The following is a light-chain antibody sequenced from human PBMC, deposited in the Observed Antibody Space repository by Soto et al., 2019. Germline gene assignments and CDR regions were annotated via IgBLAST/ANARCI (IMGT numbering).Light chain of an antibody. CDR3: QQRNIWPPVT. CDR2: GAF. V-gene: IGKV3-11*01. Sequence: DIVLTQSPGTLSLSPGERATLSCRASPSVTNYLAWYQQKPGQAPRLVIYGAFNRATGIPARFSGSGSGTDFTLTISSLEPEDFAVYYCQQRNIWPPVTFGQGTRLEI. J-gene: IGKJ5*01. CDR1: PSVTNY.